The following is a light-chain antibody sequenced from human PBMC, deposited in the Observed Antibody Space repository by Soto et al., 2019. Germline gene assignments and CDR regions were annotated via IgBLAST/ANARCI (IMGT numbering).Light chain of an antibody. V-gene: IGKV3-20*01. CDR3: EQYGSYPPYY. Sequence: EIVLTQSPGTLSLSPGERVTLSCRASQSVYSRSLAWYQRKPVQAPRLLIYGASSRATGIPDRFSGSASGTAFTLTISRVAPADFAVYDCEQYGSYPPYYLGQGTKVEIK. CDR1: QSVYSRS. J-gene: IGKJ2*01. CDR2: GAS.